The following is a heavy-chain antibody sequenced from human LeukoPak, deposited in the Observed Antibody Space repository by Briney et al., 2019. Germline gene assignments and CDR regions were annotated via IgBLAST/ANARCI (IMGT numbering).Heavy chain of an antibody. D-gene: IGHD2-2*01. V-gene: IGHV1-69*17. CDR3: AREKGDIVVVPAARSWFGP. J-gene: IGHJ5*02. CDR1: GGTFSSYA. Sequence: ASVKVSCKASGGTFSSYAISWVRQGPGQGLEWMGGFIPIFGIANYAQTFQGRVTITADKSTSRDYMELSSLRSEDMAVYYCAREKGDIVVVPAARSWFGPWGQGTLVTVSS. CDR2: FIPIFGIA.